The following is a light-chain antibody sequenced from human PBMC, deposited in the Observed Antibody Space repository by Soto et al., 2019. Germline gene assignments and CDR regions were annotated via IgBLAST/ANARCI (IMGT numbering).Light chain of an antibody. CDR2: EVS. Sequence: QSALTQPPSASGSPGQSVTISCTGTSSDVGDYNYVSWYQQHPGKAPKLIIYEVSKRPSGVPDRFSGSKSANTASLTVSGLQAEDEAEYLCSSCEDGRYVFGTGSKVTVL. CDR1: SSDVGDYNY. J-gene: IGLJ1*01. CDR3: SSCEDGRYV. V-gene: IGLV2-8*01.